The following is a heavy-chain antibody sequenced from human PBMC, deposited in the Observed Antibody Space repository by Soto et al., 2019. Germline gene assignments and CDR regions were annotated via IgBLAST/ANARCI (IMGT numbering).Heavy chain of an antibody. CDR3: ARGITMARGVRSYGMDV. CDR1: GFTFSSYD. Sequence: PGGSLRLSCAASGFTFSSYDMHWVRQATGKGLGWVSAIGTAGDTYYPGSVKGRFTISRENAKNSLYLQMNSLRAGDTAVYYCARGITMARGVRSYGMDVWGQGTPVTVSS. CDR2: IGTAGDT. D-gene: IGHD3-10*01. V-gene: IGHV3-13*01. J-gene: IGHJ6*02.